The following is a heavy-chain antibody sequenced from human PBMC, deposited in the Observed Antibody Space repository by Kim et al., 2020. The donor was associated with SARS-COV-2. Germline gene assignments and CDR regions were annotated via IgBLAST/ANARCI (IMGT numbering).Heavy chain of an antibody. V-gene: IGHV3-48*02. J-gene: IGHJ4*02. CDR1: GFTFSSYS. Sequence: GGSLRLSCAASGFTFSSYSMNWVRQAPGKGLEWVSYISSSSSTIYYVDSVKGRFTISRDNAKNTLYLQMNSLRDEDTAVYYCARAGDIVVVVAARAFDYWGQGTLVTVSS. D-gene: IGHD2-15*01. CDR2: ISSSSSTI. CDR3: ARAGDIVVVVAARAFDY.